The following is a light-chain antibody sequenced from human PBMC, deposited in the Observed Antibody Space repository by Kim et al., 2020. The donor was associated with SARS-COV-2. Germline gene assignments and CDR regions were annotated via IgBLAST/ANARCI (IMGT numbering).Light chain of an antibody. Sequence: DIQMTQSPSTLSASVGDRDTITCRASQSVSSWLAWYQQRPGKAPKVLIYRASYLQSGVPSRFSGSGSGTEFTLTISSLQPDDFAAYYCQQYHSYPYTFGQGTKLE. CDR2: RAS. V-gene: IGKV1-5*03. CDR3: QQYHSYPYT. CDR1: QSVSSW. J-gene: IGKJ2*01.